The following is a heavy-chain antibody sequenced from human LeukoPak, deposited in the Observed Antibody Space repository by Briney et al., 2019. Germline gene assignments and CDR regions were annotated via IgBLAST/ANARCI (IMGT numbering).Heavy chain of an antibody. CDR2: LSSDGSNK. J-gene: IGHJ2*01. CDR1: GFTFSNFG. V-gene: IGHV3-30*03. D-gene: IGHD2/OR15-2a*01. Sequence: PGRSLRLSCAASGFTFSNFGMHWVRQAPGKGLEWVAVLSSDGSNKYCADSVKGRFTISRDNAKNTLYLQMNSLRADDTAVYYCARDVNLLFFDVWGRGSLVTVSS. CDR3: ARDVNLLFFDV.